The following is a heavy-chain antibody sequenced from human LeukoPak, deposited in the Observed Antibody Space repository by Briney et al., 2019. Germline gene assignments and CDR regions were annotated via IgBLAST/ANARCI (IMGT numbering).Heavy chain of an antibody. D-gene: IGHD4-17*01. J-gene: IGHJ6*02. CDR2: ISSSGTTT. CDR3: ARERIDYSDYGLYYGMDV. Sequence: GGSLRLSCAASGFTLKSHEINWVRQAPGKGLEWVSYISSSGTTTYYADSLKGRFTISRDNANNSVYLQMNSLRDEDTAVYYCARERIDYSDYGLYYGMDVWGQGTTVTVSS. CDR1: GFTLKSHE. V-gene: IGHV3-48*03.